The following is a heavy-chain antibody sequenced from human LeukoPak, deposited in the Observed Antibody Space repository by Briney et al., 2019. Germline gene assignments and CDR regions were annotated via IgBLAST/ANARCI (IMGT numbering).Heavy chain of an antibody. Sequence: PSETLSLTCAVYGGSFSGYYWNWIRQPPGKGLEWIGEINHSGSTNYNPSLKSRVTISVDTSKNQFSLKLSSVTAADTAVYYCARAETYDFWSGYPYYYYYYYMDVWGKGTTVTVSS. CDR1: GGSFSGYY. D-gene: IGHD3-3*01. CDR2: INHSGST. CDR3: ARAETYDFWSGYPYYYYYYYMDV. V-gene: IGHV4-34*01. J-gene: IGHJ6*03.